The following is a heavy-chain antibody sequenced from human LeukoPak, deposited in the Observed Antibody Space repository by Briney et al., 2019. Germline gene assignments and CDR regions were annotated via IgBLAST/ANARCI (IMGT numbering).Heavy chain of an antibody. CDR2: IYPGDSDT. V-gene: IGHV5-51*01. D-gene: IGHD5-18*01. CDR3: ARHSPTAMGLPYYYYGMDV. CDR1: GYSFTSYW. J-gene: IGHJ6*02. Sequence: GESLKISCKGSGYSFTSYWIAWVRQMPGKGLEWMGIIYPGDSDTRYGPSFQGQVTISADKSISTAYLQWSSLKASDTAMYYCARHSPTAMGLPYYYYGMDVWGQGTTVTVSS.